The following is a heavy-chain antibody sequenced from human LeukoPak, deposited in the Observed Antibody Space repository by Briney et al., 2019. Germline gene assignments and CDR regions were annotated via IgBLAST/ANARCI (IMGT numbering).Heavy chain of an antibody. CDR3: ARDNDKVVDH. Sequence: GASVKVSCKASGYTFTAYCMHWVRQAPGQGLEWMGWITAYNGNRLYAQRFQGRITLTTDTSTSTSYMELRSLEYDDTAIYYCARDNDKVVDHWGQGTLVTVSS. V-gene: IGHV1-18*04. CDR1: GYTFTAYC. CDR2: ITAYNGNR. J-gene: IGHJ4*01. D-gene: IGHD1-1*01.